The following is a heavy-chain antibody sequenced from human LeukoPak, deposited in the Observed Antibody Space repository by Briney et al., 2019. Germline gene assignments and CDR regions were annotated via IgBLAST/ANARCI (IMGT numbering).Heavy chain of an antibody. CDR3: ASPRGFSYGYFDY. D-gene: IGHD5-18*01. Sequence: SETLSLTCTVSGGSLSSSSAYWGWIRQPPGKGLEWIGSIYYRKNTYYNPSLKSRVTISADTSKNQFSLTLGSVSATDTAVYYCASPRGFSYGYFDYWGQGTLVTVSS. CDR1: GGSLSSSSAY. J-gene: IGHJ4*02. CDR2: IYYRKNT. V-gene: IGHV4-39*01.